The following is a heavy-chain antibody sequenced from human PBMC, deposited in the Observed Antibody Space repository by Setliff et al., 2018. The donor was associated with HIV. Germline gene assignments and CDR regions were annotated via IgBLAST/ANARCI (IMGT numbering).Heavy chain of an antibody. Sequence: SETLSLTCTVSGGSISSFSYYWAWIRQSPGKGLEWIGNVYHSGGTDYNPSLKSRVTMSVDMSKNHLSLKLSSVTAADAAIYYCARGGYYYDSSGREVDFDYWGQGTLVTVSS. CDR3: ARGGYYYDSSGREVDFDY. D-gene: IGHD3-22*01. V-gene: IGHV4-39*07. CDR1: GGSISSFSYY. CDR2: VYHSGGT. J-gene: IGHJ4*02.